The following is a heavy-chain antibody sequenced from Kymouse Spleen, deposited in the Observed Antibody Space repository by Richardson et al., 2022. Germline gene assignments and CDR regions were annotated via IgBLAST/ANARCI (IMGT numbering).Heavy chain of an antibody. D-gene: IGHD6-13*01. CDR3: AREGSSWYYYYYYGMDV. CDR1: GGSFSGYY. V-gene: IGHV4-34*01. Sequence: QVQLQQWGAGLLKPSETLSLTCAVYGGSFSGYYWSWIRQPPGKGLEWIGEINHSGSTNYNPSLKSRVTISVDTSKNQFSLKLSSVTAADTAVYYCAREGSSWYYYYYYGMDVWGQGTTVTVSS. CDR2: INHSGST. J-gene: IGHJ6*02.